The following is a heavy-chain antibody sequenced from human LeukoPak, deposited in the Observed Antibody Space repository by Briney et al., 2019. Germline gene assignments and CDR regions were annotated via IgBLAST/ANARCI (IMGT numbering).Heavy chain of an antibody. V-gene: IGHV4-61*01. J-gene: IGHJ4*02. CDR2: IYYSGST. CDR3: ARGEDGYNFDY. Sequence: SETLSLTCTVSGGSVSSGSYYWSWIRQPPGEGLEWIGYIYYSGSTNYNPSLKSRVTISVDTSKNQFSLKLSSVTAADTAVYYCARGEDGYNFDYWGQGTLVTVSS. D-gene: IGHD5-24*01. CDR1: GGSVSSGSYY.